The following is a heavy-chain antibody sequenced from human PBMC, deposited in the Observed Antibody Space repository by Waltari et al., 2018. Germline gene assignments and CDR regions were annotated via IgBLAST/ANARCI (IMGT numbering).Heavy chain of an antibody. Sequence: EEQLVESGGGLIQPGESLRVSCAVSGFPFSRYWMNWVRQGPGKGLVWVARSNSDGSDTSYADSVKGRFTISRDNAKNTVYLQMKSLRVEDTAVYYCARMARKTYSSPVAGRDYYYGMDVWGLGTTVTVSS. CDR1: GFPFSRYW. V-gene: IGHV3-74*01. CDR3: ARMARKTYSSPVAGRDYYYGMDV. D-gene: IGHD6-13*01. J-gene: IGHJ6*02. CDR2: SNSDGSDT.